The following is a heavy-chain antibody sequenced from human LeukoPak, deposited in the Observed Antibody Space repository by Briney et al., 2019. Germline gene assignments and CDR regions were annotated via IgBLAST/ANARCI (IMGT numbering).Heavy chain of an antibody. J-gene: IGHJ4*02. V-gene: IGHV3-23*01. CDR1: GFRFRTFA. CDR3: ARGIHYDSSGYYYY. D-gene: IGHD3-22*01. CDR2: ISGGGGST. Sequence: GSPSPSFAASGFRFRTFAMSWVRPAPGKGPEWDSAISGGGGSTYYADSVKGRFTISRDNSKNALYLQMNSLRAADTAVYYCARGIHYDSSGYYYYWGQRTVVTVSS.